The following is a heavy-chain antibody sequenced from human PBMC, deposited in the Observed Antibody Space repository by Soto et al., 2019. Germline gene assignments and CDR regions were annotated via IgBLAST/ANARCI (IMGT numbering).Heavy chain of an antibody. V-gene: IGHV1-18*01. CDR2: ISTSNGST. Sequence: ASVKVSCKASGYTFTSYGISWVRQAPGQGLEWMGRISTSNGSTNYAQKLQGRVTMTRDTSTSTVYMELSSLRSEDTAVYYCARGDYYDSSGPSFYWGQGTLVTVSS. J-gene: IGHJ4*02. CDR3: ARGDYYDSSGPSFY. CDR1: GYTFTSYG. D-gene: IGHD3-22*01.